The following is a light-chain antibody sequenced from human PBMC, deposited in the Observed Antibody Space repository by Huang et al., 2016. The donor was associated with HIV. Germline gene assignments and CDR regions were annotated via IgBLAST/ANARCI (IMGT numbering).Light chain of an antibody. CDR2: DAS. CDR3: QQRSNWPLT. CDR1: QSIGTY. V-gene: IGKV3-11*01. J-gene: IGKJ4*01. Sequence: EIVLTQSPVTLSLSPGGRDTISCRASQSIGTYLAWYQQRPGQAPRLLIYDASNRATGIPARFSGSGSGTDFTLTISSLDPEDFAVYYCQQRSNWPLTFGGGTKVEIK.